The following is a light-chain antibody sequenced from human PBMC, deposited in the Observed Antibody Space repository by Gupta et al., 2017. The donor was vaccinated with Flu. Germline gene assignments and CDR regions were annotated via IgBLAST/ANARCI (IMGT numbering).Light chain of an antibody. Sequence: TVTLTCGLSSGSVSTSYYPSWYQQTPGHAPRTLIYSTNTRSSGVPDRFSGSILGNKAALTITGAQADDESDYYCVLYLGGGIWVFGGGTKLTVL. J-gene: IGLJ3*02. CDR2: STN. CDR3: VLYLGGGIWV. V-gene: IGLV8-61*01. CDR1: SGSVSTSYY.